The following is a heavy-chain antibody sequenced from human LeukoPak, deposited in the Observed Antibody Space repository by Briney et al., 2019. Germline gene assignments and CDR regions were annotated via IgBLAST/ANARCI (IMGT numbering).Heavy chain of an antibody. CDR3: ARDRSYCSSTSCYRRTGIFDY. CDR2: ISGSGDRT. V-gene: IGHV3-23*01. D-gene: IGHD2-2*01. J-gene: IGHJ4*02. CDR1: GFTFRSYA. Sequence: GGSLRLSCAASGFTFRSYAMNWVRQAPGKGLEWISIISGSGDRTFYADSVKGRFTISRDNAKNSLYLQMNSLRAEDTAVYYCARDRSYCSSTSCYRRTGIFDYWGQGTLVTVSS.